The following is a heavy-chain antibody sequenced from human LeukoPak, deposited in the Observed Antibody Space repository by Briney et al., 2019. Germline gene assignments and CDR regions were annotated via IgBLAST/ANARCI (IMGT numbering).Heavy chain of an antibody. Sequence: PGGSLRLSCAASGFTFSSYAMSWVRQPPGKGLNWVSSISGSGGNTFYADSVKGRLTISRDNSKSTLYLQMNSLRAEDTAVYYCARDWPSEWQHLPDYDAVDIWGQGTMVTVSS. V-gene: IGHV3-23*01. J-gene: IGHJ3*02. CDR1: GFTFSSYA. CDR2: ISGSGGNT. D-gene: IGHD6-13*01. CDR3: ARDWPSEWQHLPDYDAVDI.